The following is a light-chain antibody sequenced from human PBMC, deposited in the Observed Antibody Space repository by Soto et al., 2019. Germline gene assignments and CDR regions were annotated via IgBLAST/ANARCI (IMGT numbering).Light chain of an antibody. CDR2: EVN. CDR3: GSYAGSNNFLV. CDR1: SCDIGGYNY. J-gene: IGLJ2*01. V-gene: IGLV2-8*01. Sequence: QSALTQPPSASGSPGQSVAISCTGTSCDIGGYNYVSWYQQHPGKAPKLIIYEVNKRPSGVPDRFSGSKSGNTASLTVSGLQADDEAAYYCGSYAGSNNFLVFGGGTKLTVL.